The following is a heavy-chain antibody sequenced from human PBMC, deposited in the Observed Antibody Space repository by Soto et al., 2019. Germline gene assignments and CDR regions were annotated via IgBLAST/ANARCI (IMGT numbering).Heavy chain of an antibody. CDR2: VNPSGGSA. V-gene: IGHV1-46*01. D-gene: IGHD2-15*01. CDR3: AREENCRGGTCYSEYFHH. J-gene: IGHJ1*01. CDR1: GYTFTAYS. Sequence: GASVKVSCKTSGYTFTAYSMPWVRQAPGQGLEWMGVVNPSGGSAHYAQSFEGRVTLTRDTSTSTFYMELSSLRSEDTAVYYCAREENCRGGTCYSEYFHHWGQGTLVTVSS.